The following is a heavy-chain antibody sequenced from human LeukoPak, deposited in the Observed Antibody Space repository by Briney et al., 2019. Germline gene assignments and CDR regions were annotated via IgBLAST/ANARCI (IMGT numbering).Heavy chain of an antibody. V-gene: IGHV3-30*02. CDR3: AKDYASSIWAYYFDH. Sequence: PRGSLRLSCAASGFTFSNYGMNWVRQAPGKGLEWVAFIGYDGSTQSYEDSVKGRVTVSRDNSKNSVYLQMNSLRVEDTAVYYCAKDYASSIWAYYFDHWGQGTLVTVSS. J-gene: IGHJ4*02. CDR2: IGYDGSTQ. CDR1: GFTFSNYG. D-gene: IGHD6-13*01.